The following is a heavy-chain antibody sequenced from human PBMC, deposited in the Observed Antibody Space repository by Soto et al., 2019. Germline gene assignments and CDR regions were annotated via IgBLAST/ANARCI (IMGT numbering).Heavy chain of an antibody. D-gene: IGHD1-7*01. V-gene: IGHV4-34*01. CDR1: GGSFSGYY. J-gene: IGHJ4*02. Sequence: QVQLQQWGAGLLKPSETLSLTCAVYGGSFSGYYWSWIRQPPGKGLEWIGEINHSGSTNYNPSLKSRVTISVDTSKNQFFLKLSSVTAADTAVYYCARANAGLELRLARGGYFDYWGQGTLVTVSS. CDR3: ARANAGLELRLARGGYFDY. CDR2: INHSGST.